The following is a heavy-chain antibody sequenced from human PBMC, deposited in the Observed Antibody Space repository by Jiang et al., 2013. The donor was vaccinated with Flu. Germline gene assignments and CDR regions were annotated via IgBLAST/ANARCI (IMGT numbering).Heavy chain of an antibody. CDR2: QSYSKH. V-gene: IGHV4-34*01. J-gene: IGHJ4*02. CDR1: GGVLPVVTY. Sequence: LKPSETLSLTCAVYGGVLPVVTYWSWIRPAPREGAGVDWRNQSYSKHQLQPVPLKSRVTISVDTSKKQFSLKLSSVTAADTAVYYCARFIAVAEYYFDYWGQGTLVTVSS. D-gene: IGHD6-19*01. CDR3: ARFIAVAEYYFDY.